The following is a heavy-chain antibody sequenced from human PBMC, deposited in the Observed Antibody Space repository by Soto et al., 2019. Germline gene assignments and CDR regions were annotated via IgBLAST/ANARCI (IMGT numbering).Heavy chain of an antibody. D-gene: IGHD1-7*01. J-gene: IGHJ4*02. V-gene: IGHV3-30-3*01. CDR1: GFTFSSYA. CDR2: ISYDGSNK. Sequence: QVQLVESGGGVVQPGRSLRLSCAASGFTFSSYAMHWVRQAPGKGLEWVVVISYDGSNKYYADSVKGRFTISRDNSKNPLYLQMNSLRAEDKAVYCCAISDWNYCFDYWGQGTLVTVSS. CDR3: AISDWNYCFDY.